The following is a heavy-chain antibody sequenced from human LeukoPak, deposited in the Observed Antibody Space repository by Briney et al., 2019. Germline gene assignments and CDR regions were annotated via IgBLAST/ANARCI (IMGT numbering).Heavy chain of an antibody. V-gene: IGHV3-20*04. J-gene: IGHJ4*02. CDR2: INWNGGST. D-gene: IGHD4-17*01. CDR1: GFTFDDYG. CDR3: ALDYGDYYFDS. Sequence: GGSLRLSCAASGFTFDDYGMSWVRQAPGKGLEWVSGINWNGGSTGYADSVKGRFTISRDNAKNSLYLQMNSLRADDTAVYYCALDYGDYYFDSWGQGTLVTVSS.